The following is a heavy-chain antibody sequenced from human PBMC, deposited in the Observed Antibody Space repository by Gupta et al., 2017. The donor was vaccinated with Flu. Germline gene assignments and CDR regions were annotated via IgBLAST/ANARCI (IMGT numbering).Heavy chain of an antibody. CDR3: TTEDGPGYFDY. Sequence: EVQLVESGGGLVKPGGSLRLSCAASGFTFSNSWMSWVRQAPGKGLEWVGRIKSKTDGGTTDYAAPVKGRFTISRDDSKNTLYLQMNSLKTEDTAVYYCTTEDGPGYFDYWGQGTLVTVSS. D-gene: IGHD3-10*01. CDR1: GFTFSNSW. V-gene: IGHV3-15*01. CDR2: IKSKTDGGTT. J-gene: IGHJ4*02.